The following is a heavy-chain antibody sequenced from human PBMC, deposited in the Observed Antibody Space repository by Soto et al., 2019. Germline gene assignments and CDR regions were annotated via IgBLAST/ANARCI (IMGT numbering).Heavy chain of an antibody. V-gene: IGHV3-48*01. CDR2: ISSSSSTI. J-gene: IGHJ6*02. D-gene: IGHD2-2*01. Sequence: ESGGGLVQPGGSLRLSCAASGFTFSSYSMNWVRQAPGKGLEWVSYISSSSSTIYYADSVKGRFTISRDNAKNSLYLQMNSLRAEDTAVYYCARGSGAAIYYYYGMDVWGQGTTVTVSS. CDR1: GFTFSSYS. CDR3: ARGSGAAIYYYYGMDV.